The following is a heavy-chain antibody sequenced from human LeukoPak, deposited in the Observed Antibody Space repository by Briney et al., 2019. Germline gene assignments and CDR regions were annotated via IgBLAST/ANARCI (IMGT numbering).Heavy chain of an antibody. J-gene: IGHJ3*02. D-gene: IGHD6-19*01. V-gene: IGHV4-61*02. CDR1: GGSIRSESYY. CDR3: ARDMTGSGWNDAFDI. Sequence: SQTLSLTCSVSGGSIRSESYYWRWIRQPAGKGLEWIGRIYSSGSSKFNPSLKSRVTISIDTSKNQFSLNLSPVTAADTAVYYCARDMTGSGWNDAFDIWGQGTMVTVSS. CDR2: IYSSGSS.